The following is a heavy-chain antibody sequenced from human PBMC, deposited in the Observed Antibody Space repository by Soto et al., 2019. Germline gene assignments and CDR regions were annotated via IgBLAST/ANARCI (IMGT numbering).Heavy chain of an antibody. CDR2: ISSSGSTI. Sequence: PGGSLRLSCAASGFTFSDYYMSWIRQAPGKGMDWVSYISSSGSTIYYADTVKGRFTISRDNAKNSLYLQMNSLRAEDTAVYYCARGGEYSSSWHAPIEFYGMDVWG. D-gene: IGHD6-13*01. CDR3: ARGGEYSSSWHAPIEFYGMDV. J-gene: IGHJ6*01. V-gene: IGHV3-11*01. CDR1: GFTFSDYY.